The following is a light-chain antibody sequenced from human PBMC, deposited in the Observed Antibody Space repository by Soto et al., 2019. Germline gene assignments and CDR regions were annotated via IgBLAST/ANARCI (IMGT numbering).Light chain of an antibody. Sequence: EVVLTQSAGTLSLSPGERATLSCRASQSVSGSDLAWYQQKPGQAPRLLISGVSNRATGTPDRFSGSGSGTDFPLTISSLEPEDFSVFYCHQYGISPPTFGPGTKVEI. CDR3: HQYGISPPT. J-gene: IGKJ1*01. CDR2: GVS. CDR1: QSVSGSD. V-gene: IGKV3-20*01.